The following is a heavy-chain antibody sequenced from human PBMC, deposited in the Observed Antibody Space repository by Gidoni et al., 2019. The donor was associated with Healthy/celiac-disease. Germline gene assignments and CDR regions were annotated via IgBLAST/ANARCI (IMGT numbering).Heavy chain of an antibody. CDR2: IIPIFGTA. V-gene: IGHV1-69*01. D-gene: IGHD2-15*01. J-gene: IGHJ2*01. CDR1: GGTFSSYA. CDR3: ARVVVVVAATGADWYFDL. Sequence: QVQLVQSGAEVKKPGSSVKVSCKASGGTFSSYAISWVRQAPGQGLEWMGGIIPIFGTANYAQKFQGRVTITADESTSTAYMELSSLRSEDTAVYYCARVVVVVAATGADWYFDLWGRGTLVTVSS.